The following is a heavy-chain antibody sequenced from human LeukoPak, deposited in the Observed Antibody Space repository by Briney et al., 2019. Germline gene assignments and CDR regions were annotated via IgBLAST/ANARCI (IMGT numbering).Heavy chain of an antibody. V-gene: IGHV6-1*01. CDR2: TYYRSKWYN. J-gene: IGHJ4*02. CDR3: ARSVPHFDY. Sequence: SQTLSLTCAISGDSVSTNSAGRSWIRQSPSRGLEWLGRTYYRSKWYNDYAVSVKSRITINPDTSKNQFSLQLNSVTPEDTAVYYCARSVPHFDYWGQGTLVTVSS. CDR1: GDSVSTNSAG.